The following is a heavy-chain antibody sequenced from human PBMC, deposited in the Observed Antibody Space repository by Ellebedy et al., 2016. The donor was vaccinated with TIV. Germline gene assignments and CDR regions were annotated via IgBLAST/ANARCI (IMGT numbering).Heavy chain of an antibody. CDR2: IYYSGST. J-gene: IGHJ3*01. CDR3: ARGRRFSASFHPMMSTFEV. D-gene: IGHD3-10*01. Sequence: SETLSLTXTVSGDSINNHYWGWVRQPPGKGLEWIGNIYYSGSTYYNPSLESQVTISIDTSRKHFSLRLTSVTAADTAVYYCARGRRFSASFHPMMSTFEVWGQGTTVIVSS. CDR1: GDSINNHY. V-gene: IGHV4-59*11.